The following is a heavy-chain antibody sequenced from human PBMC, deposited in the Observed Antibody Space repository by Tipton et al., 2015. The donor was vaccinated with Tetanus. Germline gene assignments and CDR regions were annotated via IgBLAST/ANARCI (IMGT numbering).Heavy chain of an antibody. CDR3: PRHHGGCFTPFDY. D-gene: IGHD2-8*01. CDR1: GGSIRGCTFY. V-gene: IGHV4-39*01. Sequence: LRLSCTVSGGSIRGCTFYWGWLRQPHGLELEWLGNIYESTDTYYTLSLKSRVTISMDTHKYQFSLNLNPMAAAGTCVYYCPRHHGGCFTPFDYWGQGNLVSVSS. J-gene: IGHJ4*02. CDR2: IYESTDT.